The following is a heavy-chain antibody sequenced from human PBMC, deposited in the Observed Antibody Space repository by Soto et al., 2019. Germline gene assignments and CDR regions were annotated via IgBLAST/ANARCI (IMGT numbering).Heavy chain of an antibody. V-gene: IGHV4-30-2*01. CDR2: IYHSGST. J-gene: IGHJ5*02. Sequence: QLQLQESGSGLVKPSQTLSLTCAVSGGSISSGGYSWSWIRQPPGKGLEWIGYIYHSGSTYYNPSLKTRVTISVARSNNQSSLTLSSVTAADTAVYYCASVPSPWGQGTLVTVSS. CDR3: ASVPSP. CDR1: GGSISSGGYS.